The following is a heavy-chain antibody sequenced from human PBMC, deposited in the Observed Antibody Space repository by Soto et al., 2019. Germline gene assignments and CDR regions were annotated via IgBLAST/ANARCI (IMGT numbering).Heavy chain of an antibody. CDR1: GDTFTRYY. D-gene: IGHD3-16*01. V-gene: IGHV1-3*01. Sequence: VASVKACCKASGDTFTRYYMHWVRQAPGQGLEWMGWIIPSRGVADYSQKFQSRVTITRDRSASTAYMELSSLRSEDTAVYYCARGMITFGGYWGQGTVVTVSS. CDR3: ARGMITFGGY. CDR2: IIPSRGVA. J-gene: IGHJ4*02.